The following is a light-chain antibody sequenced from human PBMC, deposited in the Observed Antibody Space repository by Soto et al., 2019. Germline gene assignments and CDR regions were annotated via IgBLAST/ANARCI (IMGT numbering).Light chain of an antibody. CDR2: EVS. Sequence: QSALTQPASVSGSPGQSITISCTGTSSDVGGYNYVSWYQQHPGKAPKLMIYEVSNRPSGVSNRFSGSKSGNTASLTISGLQAEDEADYYCTSYTSSITYVFGRGTKVTVL. J-gene: IGLJ1*01. CDR3: TSYTSSITYV. CDR1: SSDVGGYNY. V-gene: IGLV2-14*01.